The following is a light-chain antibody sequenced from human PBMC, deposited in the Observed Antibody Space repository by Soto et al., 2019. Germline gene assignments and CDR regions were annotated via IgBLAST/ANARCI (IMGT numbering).Light chain of an antibody. CDR1: QSINIY. V-gene: IGKV1-39*01. CDR2: GSS. J-gene: IGKJ2*01. Sequence: IQMTQSPSSLSASVGDSVTVTCRASQSINIYLNWYQQKPGKAPTLLIYGSSSLQSGVPSRFTGGGARTDFTLTISSLQPEDFATYYCQQSYRSSYTFGQGTKLDIK. CDR3: QQSYRSSYT.